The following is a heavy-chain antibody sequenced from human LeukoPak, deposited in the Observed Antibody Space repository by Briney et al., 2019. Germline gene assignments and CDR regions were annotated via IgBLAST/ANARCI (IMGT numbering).Heavy chain of an antibody. CDR3: TRGAGSTAVAGDITYYYPMDV. CDR2: INPSGGST. CDR1: GYTFTSYY. D-gene: IGHD3-16*01. V-gene: IGHV1-46*03. Sequence: ASVKVSCKASGYTFTSYYMHWVRQAPGQGLEWMGIINPSGGSTSYAQKFQGRVTMTRDTSTSTVYMELSSLRSEDTAVYYCTRGAGSTAVAGDITYYYPMDVWGQGTTVTVSS. J-gene: IGHJ6*02.